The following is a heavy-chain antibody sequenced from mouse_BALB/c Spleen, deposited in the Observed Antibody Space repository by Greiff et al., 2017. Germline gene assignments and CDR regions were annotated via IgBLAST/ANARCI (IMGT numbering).Heavy chain of an antibody. Sequence: VQIQQPGPGLVNPPQYLSLTCPFIGYSITSVYAWIWIRPFPGNKLEGIGYISYSGSTSYIPSLNSRISIHRDTAKNQLFLQLNSVTTENTATYYCARGVRAPYFDYWGQGTTLTVSS. CDR1: GYSITSVYA. CDR3: ARGVRAPYFDY. V-gene: IGHV3-2*02. CDR2: ISYSGST. J-gene: IGHJ2*01. D-gene: IGHD2-14*01.